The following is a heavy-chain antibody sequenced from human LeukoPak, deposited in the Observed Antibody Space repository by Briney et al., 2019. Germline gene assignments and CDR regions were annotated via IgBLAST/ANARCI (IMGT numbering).Heavy chain of an antibody. D-gene: IGHD3-22*01. V-gene: IGHV3-30*18. CDR2: ISYDGSNK. CDR3: AKEFLVPYDSSGYYSNWFDP. Sequence: GGSLRLSCAASGFTFSSYSMNWVRQAPGKGLEWVAVISYDGSNKYYADSVKGRFTISRDNSKNTLYLQMNSLRAEDTAVYYCAKEFLVPYDSSGYYSNWFDPWGQGTLVTVSS. CDR1: GFTFSSYS. J-gene: IGHJ5*02.